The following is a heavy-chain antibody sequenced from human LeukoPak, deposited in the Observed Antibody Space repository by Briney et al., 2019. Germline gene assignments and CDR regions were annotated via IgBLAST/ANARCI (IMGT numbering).Heavy chain of an antibody. CDR1: GFTFSSYG. Sequence: PEGSLRLSCVASGFTFSSYGMHWVRQAPGKGLEWVAVISYDGSIKYYADSVKGRFTISRDNSKNTLYLQMNSLRAEDTAVHYCAKGGYGDYADYYYYGMDVWGKGTTVTVSS. V-gene: IGHV3-30*18. CDR2: ISYDGSIK. D-gene: IGHD4-17*01. J-gene: IGHJ6*04. CDR3: AKGGYGDYADYYYYGMDV.